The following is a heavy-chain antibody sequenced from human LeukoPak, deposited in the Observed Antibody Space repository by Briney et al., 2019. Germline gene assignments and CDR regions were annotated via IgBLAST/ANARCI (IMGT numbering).Heavy chain of an antibody. J-gene: IGHJ4*02. CDR3: ARSLWPEDY. D-gene: IGHD2-21*01. V-gene: IGHV3-7*01. Sequence: PGGSLRLSCAASGFTYSSFYMSWVRQAPGKGLEWVANINPDGSARYYADSVRGRSTISRDNAKNSMYLQMNSLRAEDSAVYYCARSLWPEDYWGQGTLVTVSS. CDR1: GFTYSSFY. CDR2: INPDGSAR.